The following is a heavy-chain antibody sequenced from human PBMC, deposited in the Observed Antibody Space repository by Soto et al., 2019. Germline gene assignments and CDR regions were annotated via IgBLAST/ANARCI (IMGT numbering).Heavy chain of an antibody. V-gene: IGHV3-9*01. CDR1: GFTFDDYA. Sequence: GGSLRLSCAASGFTFDDYAMHWVRQAPGKGLEWVSGISWNSGSIGYADSVKGRFTISRDNAKNSLYLQMNSLRAEDTALNYCAKSCGYSGYDSKGDAFDIWGQGTMVTVSS. CDR2: ISWNSGSI. D-gene: IGHD5-12*01. J-gene: IGHJ3*02. CDR3: AKSCGYSGYDSKGDAFDI.